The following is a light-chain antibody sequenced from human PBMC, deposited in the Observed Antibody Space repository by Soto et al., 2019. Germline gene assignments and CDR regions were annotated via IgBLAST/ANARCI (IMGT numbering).Light chain of an antibody. Sequence: EIVLTQSPGTLSLSLGERATLSCRASQGVSSSYLGWYQQKPGQAPRLLIYGTSSRATATPDRFSGSGSGTDFTLAISRLEPEDFAAYYCQRYGTSSWPFGHGTKVEIK. CDR1: QGVSSSY. J-gene: IGKJ1*01. V-gene: IGKV3-20*01. CDR2: GTS. CDR3: QRYGTSSWP.